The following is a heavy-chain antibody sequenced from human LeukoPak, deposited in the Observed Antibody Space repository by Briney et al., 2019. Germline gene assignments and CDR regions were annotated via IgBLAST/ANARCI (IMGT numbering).Heavy chain of an antibody. D-gene: IGHD1-1*01. V-gene: IGHV3-23*01. J-gene: IGHJ4*02. CDR1: GFTFSSYA. Sequence: GGSLRLSWAASGFTFSSYAMSWLRQAPGKGVEWVSAISGSGSSTYYADSVKGRFTLSRDNSKNTLYLQMNSLRAEDTAVYYCAKHNIDYWGQGTLVTVSS. CDR3: AKHNIDY. CDR2: ISGSGSST.